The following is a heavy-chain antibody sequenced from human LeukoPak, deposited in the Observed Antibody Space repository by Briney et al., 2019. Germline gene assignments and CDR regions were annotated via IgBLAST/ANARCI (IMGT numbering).Heavy chain of an antibody. CDR2: VNTYSGDT. CDR1: GYTFGSYS. CDR3: AGGRAAADDFDL. Sequence: ASVKVSCKASGYTFGSYSINWVRQAPGQGLAWLGWVNTYSGDTKYSQKFQGRVTLTTDSSTGTAYMELTRLGSDDTAIYFCAGGRAAADDFDLWGQGTPVTVSS. V-gene: IGHV1-18*01. J-gene: IGHJ4*02. D-gene: IGHD6-13*01.